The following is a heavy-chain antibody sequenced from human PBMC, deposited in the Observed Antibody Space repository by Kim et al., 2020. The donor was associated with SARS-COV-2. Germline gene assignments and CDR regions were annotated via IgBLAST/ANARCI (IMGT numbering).Heavy chain of an antibody. Sequence: GGSLRLSCAASGFTVSSNYMSWVRQAPGKGLEWVSVMYSGGSTYYADSVKGRFTISRDNSKNTLYLQMNSLRAEDTAVYYCARVNGDPSGYYYGMDVWGQGTTVTVSS. J-gene: IGHJ6*02. D-gene: IGHD4-17*01. V-gene: IGHV3-53*01. CDR3: ARVNGDPSGYYYGMDV. CDR2: MYSGGST. CDR1: GFTVSSNY.